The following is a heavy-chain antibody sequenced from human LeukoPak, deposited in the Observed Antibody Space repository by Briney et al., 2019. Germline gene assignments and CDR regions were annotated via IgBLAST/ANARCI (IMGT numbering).Heavy chain of an antibody. D-gene: IGHD2-2*01. V-gene: IGHV3-23*01. Sequence: GGSLRLSCAASGFTFSSYAMSWVRQAPGKGLEWVSAISGSGGSTYYADSVKGRFTISRDNSKNTLYLQMNSLRAEDTAVYYCACDGGVVVVPAAPNDYWGQGTLVTVSS. CDR1: GFTFSSYA. J-gene: IGHJ4*02. CDR3: ACDGGVVVVPAAPNDY. CDR2: ISGSGGST.